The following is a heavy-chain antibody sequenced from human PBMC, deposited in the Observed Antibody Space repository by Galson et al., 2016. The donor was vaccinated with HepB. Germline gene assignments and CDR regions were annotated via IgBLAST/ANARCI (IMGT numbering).Heavy chain of an antibody. Sequence: ETLSLTCTVSGGSISNYYWSWFRQPPGKGPEWIGQTYYSGYTNYSPSLKSRVTISLDSSQNQISLRVRSVTAADTAVYYCARALRGTTSFFEYWGQGILVTVSS. V-gene: IGHV4-59*01. D-gene: IGHD4-17*01. J-gene: IGHJ4*02. CDR3: ARALRGTTSFFEY. CDR1: GGSISNYY. CDR2: TYYSGYT.